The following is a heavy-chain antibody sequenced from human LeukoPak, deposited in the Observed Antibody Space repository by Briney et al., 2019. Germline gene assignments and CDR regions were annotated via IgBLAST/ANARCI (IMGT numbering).Heavy chain of an antibody. D-gene: IGHD1-1*01. CDR1: GFTFSSYA. V-gene: IGHV3-64*01. Sequence: GGSLRLSCAASGFTFSSYAMHWVRQAPGKGLEYVSAISSNGGSTYYANSVKGRFTISRDNSKNTLYLQMGSLRAEDMAVYYCARRYNWNDRGLDCWGQGTLVTVSS. CDR2: ISSNGGST. CDR3: ARRYNWNDRGLDC. J-gene: IGHJ4*02.